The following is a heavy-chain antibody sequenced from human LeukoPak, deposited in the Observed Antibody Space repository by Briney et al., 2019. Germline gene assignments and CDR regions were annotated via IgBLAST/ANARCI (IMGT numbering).Heavy chain of an antibody. CDR1: GGSISSYY. D-gene: IGHD3-10*01. CDR3: ARGMTYYYGSGSYYNRLGFYYYYMDV. CDR2: INHSGST. V-gene: IGHV4-34*01. Sequence: SETLSLTCTVSGGSISSYYWSWIRQPPGKGLEWIGEINHSGSTNYNPSLKSRVTISVDTSKNQFSLKLSSVAAADTAVYYCARGMTYYYGSGSYYNRLGFYYYYMDVWGKGTTVTVSS. J-gene: IGHJ6*03.